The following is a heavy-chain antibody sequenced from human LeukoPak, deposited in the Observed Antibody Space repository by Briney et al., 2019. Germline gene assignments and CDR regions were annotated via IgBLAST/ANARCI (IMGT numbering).Heavy chain of an antibody. Sequence: SETLSLTCTVSGGSISSSSYYWGWIRQPPGKGLEWIGSIYYSGSTYYKPSLKSRVTISVDTSKNQFSLKLSSVTAADTAVYYCASSRNSGWYVVDYWGQGTLVTVSS. J-gene: IGHJ4*02. CDR3: ASSRNSGWYVVDY. CDR1: GGSISSSSYY. CDR2: IYYSGST. V-gene: IGHV4-39*01. D-gene: IGHD6-19*01.